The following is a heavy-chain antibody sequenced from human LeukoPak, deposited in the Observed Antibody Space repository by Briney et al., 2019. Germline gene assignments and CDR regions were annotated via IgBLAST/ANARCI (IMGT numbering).Heavy chain of an antibody. J-gene: IGHJ6*02. CDR2: INPSGGST. Sequence: ASVKVSCKASGYTLTSYYMHWVRQAPGQGLEWMGIINPSGGSTSYAQKFQGRVTMPRDTSTSTVYMELSSLRSEDTAVYYCARGTIKTYGMDVWGQGTTVTVSS. V-gene: IGHV1-46*01. CDR1: GYTLTSYY. D-gene: IGHD1/OR15-1a*01. CDR3: ARGTIKTYGMDV.